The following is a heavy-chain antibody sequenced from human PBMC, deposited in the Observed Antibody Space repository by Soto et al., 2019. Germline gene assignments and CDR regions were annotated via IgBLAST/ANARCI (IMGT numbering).Heavy chain of an antibody. CDR2: INHSGST. CDR3: ARAAYYDFWSGYYTRSDYYYYGMDV. CDR1: GGSFSGYY. V-gene: IGHV4-34*01. Sequence: PSETLSLTCAVYGGSFSGYYWSWIRQPPGKGLEWIGEINHSGSTNYNPSLKSRVTISVDTSKNQFSLKLSSVIAADTAVYYCARAAYYDFWSGYYTRSDYYYYGMDVWGQGTTVTVSS. D-gene: IGHD3-3*01. J-gene: IGHJ6*02.